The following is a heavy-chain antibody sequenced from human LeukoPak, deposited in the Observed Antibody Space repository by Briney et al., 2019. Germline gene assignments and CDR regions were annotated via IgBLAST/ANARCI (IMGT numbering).Heavy chain of an antibody. CDR1: GGSISSSSYY. V-gene: IGHV4-39*01. D-gene: IGHD6-13*01. CDR2: IYYRGST. CDR3: ASGKDSSWSPYYYYYMDV. J-gene: IGHJ6*03. Sequence: PSETLSLTCTVSGGSISSSSYYWGWIRQPPGKGLEWIGSIYYRGSTYYNPSLKSRVTISVDTSKNQFSLKLSSVTAADTAVYYCASGKDSSWSPYYYYYMDVWGKGTTVTVSS.